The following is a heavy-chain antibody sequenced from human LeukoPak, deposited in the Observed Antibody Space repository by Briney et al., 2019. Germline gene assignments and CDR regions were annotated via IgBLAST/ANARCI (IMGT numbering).Heavy chain of an antibody. CDR2: ITGNGGRT. CDR3: ARDSRDYYDSTGAFDI. D-gene: IGHD3-22*01. CDR1: GFTFSTYA. J-gene: IGHJ3*02. V-gene: IGHV3-23*01. Sequence: GDSLRLSCAASGFTFSTYAMTWVRQAPGKGLEWVSSITGNGGRTYYADFVKGRFTISRDNSKNTLYLQMNSLRAEDTAVYYCARDSRDYYDSTGAFDIWGQGTMVTVSS.